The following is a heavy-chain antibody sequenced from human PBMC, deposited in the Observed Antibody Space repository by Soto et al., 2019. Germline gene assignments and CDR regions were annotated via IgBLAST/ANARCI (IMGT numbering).Heavy chain of an antibody. D-gene: IGHD6-13*01. CDR2: ITSSGSNT. CDR3: AKEQGRVAAALDY. CDR1: GFTFSGYG. V-gene: IGHV3-23*01. J-gene: IGHJ4*02. Sequence: EVQLLESGGDLVQRGGSLRLSCAASGFTFSGYGMSWVRQAPGKGLEWVSSITSSGSNTYYLDSVKGRFTISRDNSKNTLYLQMTSLTVEDTAAYYCAKEQGRVAAALDYWGQGTLVTVSS.